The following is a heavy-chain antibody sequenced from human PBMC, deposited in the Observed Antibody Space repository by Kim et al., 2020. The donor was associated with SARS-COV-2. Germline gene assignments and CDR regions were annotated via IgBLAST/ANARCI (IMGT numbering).Heavy chain of an antibody. V-gene: IGHV3-23*01. J-gene: IGHJ4*02. CDR3: AKDLHYYDSSGYHGPFDY. CDR1: GFTFSSYA. D-gene: IGHD3-22*01. Sequence: GGSLRLSCAASGFTFSSYAMSWVRQAPGKGLEWVSAISGSGGSTYYADSVKGRFTISRDNSKNTLYLQMNSLRAEDTAVYYCAKDLHYYDSSGYHGPFDYWGQGTLVTVSS. CDR2: ISGSGGST.